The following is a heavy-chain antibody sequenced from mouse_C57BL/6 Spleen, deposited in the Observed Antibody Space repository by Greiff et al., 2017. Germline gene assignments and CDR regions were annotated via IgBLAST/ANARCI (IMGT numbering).Heavy chain of an antibody. J-gene: IGHJ4*01. CDR2: ISYDGSN. V-gene: IGHV3-6*01. CDR1: GYSITSGYY. CDR3: ARNYGSSEGMDY. D-gene: IGHD1-1*01. Sequence: ESGPGLVKPSQSLSLTCSVTGYSITSGYYWNWIRQFPGNKLEWMGYISYDGSNNYNPSLKNRISITRDTSKNQFFLKLNSVTTEDTATYYCARNYGSSEGMDYWGQGTSVTVSS.